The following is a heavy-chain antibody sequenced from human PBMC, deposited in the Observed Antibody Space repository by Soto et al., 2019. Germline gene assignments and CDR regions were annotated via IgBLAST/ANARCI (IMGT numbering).Heavy chain of an antibody. D-gene: IGHD6-6*01. J-gene: IGHJ6*02. CDR1: GGTFSSYA. V-gene: IGHV1-69*12. Sequence: QVQLVQSGAEVKKPGSSVKVSCKASGGTFSSYAISWVRQAPGQGLEWMGGIIPIFGTANYAQKFQGRVTITADESTSTAYMELSSLRSEDTAVYYCARGWDSRSMGDYYYYGMDVWGQGTTVTVSS. CDR2: IIPIFGTA. CDR3: ARGWDSRSMGDYYYYGMDV.